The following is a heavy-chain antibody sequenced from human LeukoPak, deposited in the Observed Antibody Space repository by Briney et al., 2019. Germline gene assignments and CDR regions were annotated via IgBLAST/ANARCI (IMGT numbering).Heavy chain of an antibody. CDR3: ASLSEAATGPFYYYGMAV. CDR1: GYSFTSYW. D-gene: IGHD3-9*01. V-gene: IGHV5-51*01. CDR2: IYPGDSDT. J-gene: IGHJ6*02. Sequence: GESLKISCTGSGYSFTSYWIGWVRQMPGKGLEWMGIIYPGDSDTRYSPSFQGQVTISADKSISTAYLQWSSLKASDTAMYYCASLSEAATGPFYYYGMAVWGQGTTVTVSS.